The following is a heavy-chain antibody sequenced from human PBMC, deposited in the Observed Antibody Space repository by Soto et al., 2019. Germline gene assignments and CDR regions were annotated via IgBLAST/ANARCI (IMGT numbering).Heavy chain of an antibody. J-gene: IGHJ4*02. CDR3: ATSIAAAGHDC. CDR2: IYSSGTT. V-gene: IGHV3-53*01. CDR1: GFTVSSSY. Sequence: GGSLRLSCAASGFTVSSSYMSWARQAEGKGLEWVSMIYSSGTTYYADSVKGRFTISRDNSKNTLYLQMNNLRAEDTAIYYCATSIAAAGHDCWGQGTLVTVSS. D-gene: IGHD6-13*01.